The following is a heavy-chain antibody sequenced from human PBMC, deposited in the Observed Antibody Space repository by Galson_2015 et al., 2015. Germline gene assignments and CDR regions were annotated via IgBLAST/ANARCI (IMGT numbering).Heavy chain of an antibody. CDR3: AKSWLYSGSLRGSFDY. D-gene: IGHD1-26*01. Sequence: SLRLSCAASGFTFSSYAMSWVRQAPGKGLEWVSVISGSGGSTYYADSVKGRFTISRDNSKNTLYLQMNSLRAEDTAVYYCAKSWLYSGSLRGSFDYWGQGTLVTVSS. CDR1: GFTFSSYA. CDR2: ISGSGGST. J-gene: IGHJ4*02. V-gene: IGHV3-23*01.